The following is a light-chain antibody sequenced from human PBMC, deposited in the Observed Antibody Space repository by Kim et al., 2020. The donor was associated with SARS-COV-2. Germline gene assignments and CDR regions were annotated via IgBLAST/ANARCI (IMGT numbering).Light chain of an antibody. Sequence: PGERATLSCRASQSVSTSLAWYQQKPGQAPRVLIYRASTRATGIPPRFSGSGSGTEFTLTISSLQSEDFAVYYCQQYDNWPPRVTFGQGTRLEIK. CDR2: RAS. V-gene: IGKV3-15*01. CDR1: QSVSTS. J-gene: IGKJ5*01. CDR3: QQYDNWPPRVT.